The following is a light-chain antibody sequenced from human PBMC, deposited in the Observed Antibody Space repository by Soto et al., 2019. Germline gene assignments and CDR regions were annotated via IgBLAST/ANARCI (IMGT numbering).Light chain of an antibody. CDR1: QSVSSN. CDR2: DAS. Sequence: DIVMTQSPATLSVSPGEGATLSCRASQSVSSNLAWYQQKPGQAPRLLIYDASTWATGIPARFDGSGSGTEFTLTISSLQSEDFAVYYCQQYNKWPLTFGGGTRVEIK. V-gene: IGKV3-15*01. J-gene: IGKJ4*01. CDR3: QQYNKWPLT.